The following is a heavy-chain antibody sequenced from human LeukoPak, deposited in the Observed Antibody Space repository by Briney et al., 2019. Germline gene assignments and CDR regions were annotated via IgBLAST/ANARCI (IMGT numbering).Heavy chain of an antibody. CDR3: ARGSWAAGDAFDI. Sequence: GASVKVSCKASGYTFTSYDINWVRQATGQGLEWMGWMNPNSGNTGYAQKFQGRVTMTRNTSKSTAYMELSSLRSEDTAVYYCARGSWAAGDAFDIWGQGTMVTVSS. CDR2: MNPNSGNT. D-gene: IGHD6-25*01. V-gene: IGHV1-8*01. J-gene: IGHJ3*02. CDR1: GYTFTSYD.